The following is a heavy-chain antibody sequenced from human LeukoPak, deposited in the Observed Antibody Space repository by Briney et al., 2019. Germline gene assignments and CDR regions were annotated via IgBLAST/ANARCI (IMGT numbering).Heavy chain of an antibody. V-gene: IGHV3-21*06. J-gene: IGHJ4*02. CDR2: ISTSSTYI. Sequence: PGGSLRLSCAASGFTFSSYSVHWVRQAPGKGLEWVSSISTSSTYIYYADSVKGRFTISRDNAKNSLYLQMNSLRAEDTAVYYCARPPFDIVVVTGIDIEYYFDYWGQGTLVTVSS. CDR3: ARPPFDIVVVTGIDIEYYFDY. CDR1: GFTFSSYS. D-gene: IGHD2-2*01.